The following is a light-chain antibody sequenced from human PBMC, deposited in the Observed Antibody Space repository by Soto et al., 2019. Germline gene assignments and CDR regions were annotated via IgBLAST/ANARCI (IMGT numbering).Light chain of an antibody. V-gene: IGLV2-14*01. CDR2: DVS. Sequence: QSALTQPVSVSGSPGQSIPIFCTGTSSDVGGYNYVSWYQQHPGKAPKLMIYDVSNRPSGVSNRFSGSKSGNTASLTISGLQAEDEADYYCSSYTSSSTVVFGGGTKVTVL. J-gene: IGLJ2*01. CDR1: SSDVGGYNY. CDR3: SSYTSSSTVV.